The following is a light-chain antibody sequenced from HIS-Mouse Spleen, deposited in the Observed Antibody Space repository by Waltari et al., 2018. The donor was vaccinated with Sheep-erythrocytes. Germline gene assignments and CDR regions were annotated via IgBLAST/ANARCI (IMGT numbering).Light chain of an antibody. V-gene: IGKV1-39*01. Sequence: DIQMTQSPSSLSASVGDRVTITCRASQSISSYLNWYQQKPGKAPKHLIYAASSWQSGVPSRFSGSGSGTDFTLTISSLQPEDFATYDCQQSYSTPPTFGGGTKVEIK. CDR2: AAS. J-gene: IGKJ4*01. CDR3: QQSYSTPPT. CDR1: QSISSY.